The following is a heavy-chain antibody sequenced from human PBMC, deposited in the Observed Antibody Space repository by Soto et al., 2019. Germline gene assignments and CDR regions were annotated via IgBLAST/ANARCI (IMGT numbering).Heavy chain of an antibody. CDR3: ARGNNWNDRRPYYYGLGV. CDR2: IIGIFDTP. D-gene: IGHD1-20*01. J-gene: IGHJ6*02. Sequence: QVQLVQSGAEVKKPGSSVKVSCQTSGGTFSNAAITWVRQAAGQGLERLGGIIGIFDTPHYSRKFQGRLTIHADEGTNRAYMELSSLRSEDTAMYSRARGNNWNDRRPYYYGLGVWGPGNAVIVSS. V-gene: IGHV1-69*01. CDR1: GGTFSNAA.